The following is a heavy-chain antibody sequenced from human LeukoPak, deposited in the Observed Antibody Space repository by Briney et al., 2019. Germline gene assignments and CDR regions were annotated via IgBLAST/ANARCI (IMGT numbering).Heavy chain of an antibody. CDR1: GYTFTSYG. Sequence: ASVKVSCKASGYTFTSYGISWVRQAPGQGLEWMGWISAYNGNTNYAQKLQGRFTMTTDTSTSTAYMELRSLRSDDTAVYYCAQTTDYYDSSGYPLDYWGQGTLVTVSS. V-gene: IGHV1-18*01. D-gene: IGHD3-22*01. CDR2: ISAYNGNT. J-gene: IGHJ4*02. CDR3: AQTTDYYDSSGYPLDY.